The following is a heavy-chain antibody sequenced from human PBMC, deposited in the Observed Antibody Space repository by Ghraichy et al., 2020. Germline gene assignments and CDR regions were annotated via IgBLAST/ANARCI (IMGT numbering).Heavy chain of an antibody. Sequence: GESLNISCAASGFTFSSDGMHWVRQVPGKGLEWVAVIWYDESNRYYADSVKGRFTISRDNSKSTLYLQMNSLRAEDTAVYYCAREAERAGFDYWGQGTPVTVSS. V-gene: IGHV3-33*01. CDR3: AREAERAGFDY. J-gene: IGHJ4*02. D-gene: IGHD1-1*01. CDR1: GFTFSSDG. CDR2: IWYDESNR.